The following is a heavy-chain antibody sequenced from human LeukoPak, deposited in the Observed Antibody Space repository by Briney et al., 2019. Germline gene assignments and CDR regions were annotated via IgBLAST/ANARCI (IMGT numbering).Heavy chain of an antibody. D-gene: IGHD3-3*01. V-gene: IGHV1-8*02. CDR2: MNPNSGNT. CDR3: ARRYYDFWSGYPYYYYGMDV. CDR1: GYTFTGYY. J-gene: IGHJ6*02. Sequence: ASVKVSCKASGYTFTGYYMHWVRQATGQGLEWMGWMNPNSGNTGYAQKFQGRVTMTRNTSISTAYMELSSLRSEDTAVYYCARRYYDFWSGYPYYYYGMDVWGQGTTVTVSS.